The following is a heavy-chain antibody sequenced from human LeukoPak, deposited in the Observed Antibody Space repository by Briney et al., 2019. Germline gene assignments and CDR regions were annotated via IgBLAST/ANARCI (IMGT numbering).Heavy chain of an antibody. CDR1: GYTFTGYY. Sequence: ASVKVSCKASGYTFTGYYMHWVRQAPGQGLEWMGWINPNSGGTNYAQKFQGRVTMTRDTSISTAYMELSRLRSDDTAVYYCARDYDSGGYYYSSWFDPWGQGTLVTVSS. D-gene: IGHD3-22*01. CDR2: INPNSGGT. J-gene: IGHJ5*02. CDR3: ARDYDSGGYYYSSWFDP. V-gene: IGHV1-2*02.